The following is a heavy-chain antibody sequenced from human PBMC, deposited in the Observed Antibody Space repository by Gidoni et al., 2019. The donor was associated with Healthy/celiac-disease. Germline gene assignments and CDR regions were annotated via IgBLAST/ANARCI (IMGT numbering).Heavy chain of an antibody. D-gene: IGHD2-2*01. Sequence: EVQLVESGGGLVQPGGSLRPSCADSGFSSSSYAMSWVRQAPGKGLEWVSAISGSGGSTYYADSVKGRFTISRDNSKNTLYLQMNSLRAEDTAVYYCAKGRDRSSTVPYFDYWGQGTLVTVSS. J-gene: IGHJ4*02. CDR3: AKGRDRSSTVPYFDY. CDR1: GFSSSSYA. V-gene: IGHV3-23*04. CDR2: ISGSGGST.